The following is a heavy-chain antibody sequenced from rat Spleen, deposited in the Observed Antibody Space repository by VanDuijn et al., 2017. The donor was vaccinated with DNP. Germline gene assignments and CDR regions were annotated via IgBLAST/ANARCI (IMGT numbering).Heavy chain of an antibody. CDR3: ARVGDFHDGGDGDVLDA. J-gene: IGHJ4*01. CDR2: MSPTTRSS. V-gene: IGHV5S13*01. CDR1: GFSFRDYD. Sequence: EVQLVESGGDLVQPGRSLRLSCVASGFSFRDYDMAWVRQAPTKGLEWVACMSPTTRSSYYRDSVRGRFTVSIDDAKNTLSLQMNSLRSEDTATYYCARVGDFHDGGDGDVLDAWGQGTSVTVSS. D-gene: IGHD1-12*02.